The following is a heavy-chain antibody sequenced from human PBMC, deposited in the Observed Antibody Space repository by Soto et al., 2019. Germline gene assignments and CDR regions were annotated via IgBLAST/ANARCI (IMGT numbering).Heavy chain of an antibody. CDR2: IIPIFGTA. V-gene: IGHV1-69*13. J-gene: IGHJ6*02. CDR3: AKRVTASSTYYYFYCMFV. CDR1: LSTFSNYA. D-gene: IGHD2-21*02. Sequence: SSVKVSCKASLSTFSNYAISWVRQAPGQGHEWMGGIIPIFGTANYAQKFQGRVTITADESTSTAYMELSSLRSEDTSVYYCAKRVTASSTYYYFYCMFVWG.